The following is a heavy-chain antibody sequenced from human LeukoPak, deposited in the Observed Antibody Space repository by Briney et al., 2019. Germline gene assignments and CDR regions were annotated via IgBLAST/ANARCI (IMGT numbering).Heavy chain of an antibody. D-gene: IGHD5-18*01. CDR1: GYTFTTHG. CDR2: INPNSGGT. Sequence: ASVKVSCKASGYTFTTHGVSWVRQVPGQGLEWMGWINPNSGGTNYAQKFQGRVTMTRDTSISTAYMELSRLRSDDTAVYYCARDDVDTAMVASDYWGQGTLVTVSS. CDR3: ARDDVDTAMVASDY. V-gene: IGHV1-2*02. J-gene: IGHJ4*02.